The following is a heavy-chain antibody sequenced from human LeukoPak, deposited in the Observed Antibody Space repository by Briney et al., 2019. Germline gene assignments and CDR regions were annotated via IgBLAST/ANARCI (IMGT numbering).Heavy chain of an antibody. D-gene: IGHD2-8*01. CDR3: ARRSRNGLDAFDI. CDR2: IDPKNGDT. Sequence: ASVKVSCTASAYTFTGYYLHWVRQAPGQGLEWMGWIDPKNGDTKYAQKFQGRVTMTRDRSTSTAYMELSRLTSDDTAVYYCARRSRNGLDAFDIWGQGTMVTVSS. CDR1: AYTFTGYY. V-gene: IGHV1-2*02. J-gene: IGHJ3*02.